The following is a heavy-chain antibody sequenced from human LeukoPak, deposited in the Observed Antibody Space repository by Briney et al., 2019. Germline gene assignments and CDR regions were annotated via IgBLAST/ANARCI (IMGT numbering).Heavy chain of an antibody. J-gene: IGHJ3*02. Sequence: GGSLRLSCAASGFTFSSYDMHWVRQATGKGLEWVSAIGTAGDTYYPGSVKGRFTISRENAKNSLYLQMNSLRAGDPAVYYCARATNHCSSTSCYKDAFDIWGQGTMVTVSS. V-gene: IGHV3-13*01. D-gene: IGHD2-2*02. CDR1: GFTFSSYD. CDR2: IGTAGDT. CDR3: ARATNHCSSTSCYKDAFDI.